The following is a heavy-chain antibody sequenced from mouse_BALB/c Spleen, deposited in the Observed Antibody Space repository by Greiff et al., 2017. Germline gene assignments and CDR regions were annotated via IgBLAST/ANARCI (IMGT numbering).Heavy chain of an antibody. CDR2: ISYSGST. D-gene: IGHD2-1*01. CDR1: GDSITSGY. J-gene: IGHJ4*01. CDR3: AKNNDGNYGDAMAY. V-gene: IGHV3-8*02. Sequence: EVQLQESGPSLVKPSQTLSLTCSVTGDSITSGYWNWVRKFPGNKLEYMGYISYSGSTYYNPSLKSRISITRDTSKNQYYLQLNSVTTEDTATYYCAKNNDGNYGDAMAYWGQGTSVTVSA.